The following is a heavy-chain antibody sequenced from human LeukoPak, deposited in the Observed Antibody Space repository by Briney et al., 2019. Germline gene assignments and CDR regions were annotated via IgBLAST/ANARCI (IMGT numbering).Heavy chain of an antibody. D-gene: IGHD2-15*01. CDR2: IYYSGST. Sequence: PSETLSLTCTVSGGSISSSSYYWGWIRQPPGKGLEWIGYIYYSGSTNYNPSLKSRVTISVDTSKNQFSLKLSSVTAADTAVYYCARDPGLDCSGGSCYSVWGQGTLVTVSS. CDR1: GGSISSSSYY. J-gene: IGHJ4*02. V-gene: IGHV4-61*01. CDR3: ARDPGLDCSGGSCYSV.